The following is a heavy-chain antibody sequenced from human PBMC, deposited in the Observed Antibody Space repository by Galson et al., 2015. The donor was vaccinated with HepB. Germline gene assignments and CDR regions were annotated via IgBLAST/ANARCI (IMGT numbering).Heavy chain of an antibody. CDR3: VRQKYYGSGNYYNVGFDY. J-gene: IGHJ4*02. D-gene: IGHD3-10*01. CDR2: IYYSGST. Sequence: TLSLTCTVSGGSISTYYWSWIRQPPGKGLEWIGYIYYSGSTNYNPSLKSRVTISVDTSKNQYSLKLSSVTAADTAVYYCVRQKYYGSGNYYNVGFDYWGQGTLVTVSS. V-gene: IGHV4-59*08. CDR1: GGSISTYY.